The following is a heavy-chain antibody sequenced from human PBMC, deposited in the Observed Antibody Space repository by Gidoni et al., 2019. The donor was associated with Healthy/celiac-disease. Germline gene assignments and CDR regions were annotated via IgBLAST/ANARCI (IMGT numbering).Heavy chain of an antibody. J-gene: IGHJ5*02. Sequence: VQPGGSLRLSCAASGFTFSSYAMSWVRQAPGKGLEWVSAISGSGGSTYYADSVKGRFTISRDNSKNTLYLQMNSLRAEDTAVYYCAKHWDVEMATIRGFDPWGQGTLVTVSS. CDR3: AKHWDVEMATIRGFDP. D-gene: IGHD5-12*01. V-gene: IGHV3-23*01. CDR1: GFTFSSYA. CDR2: ISGSGGST.